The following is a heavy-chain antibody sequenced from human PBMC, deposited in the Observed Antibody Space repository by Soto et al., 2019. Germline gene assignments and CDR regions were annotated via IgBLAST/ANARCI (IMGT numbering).Heavy chain of an antibody. CDR3: ARDTSSSPTTDAFDI. CDR2: ISAYNGNT. D-gene: IGHD6-13*01. J-gene: IGHJ3*02. V-gene: IGHV1-18*01. Sequence: ASVKVSCKASGYTFTSYGIGWVRQAPGQGLEWMGWISAYNGNTNYAQKLQGRVTMTTDTSTSTAYMELRSLRSDDTAVYYCARDTSSSPTTDAFDIWGQGTMVTVSS. CDR1: GYTFTSYG.